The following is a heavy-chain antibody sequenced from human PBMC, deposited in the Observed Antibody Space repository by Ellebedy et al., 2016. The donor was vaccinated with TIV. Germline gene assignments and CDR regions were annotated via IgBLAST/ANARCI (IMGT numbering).Heavy chain of an antibody. CDR2: IYSGGST. V-gene: IGHV3-53*01. D-gene: IGHD4-17*01. CDR1: GFTVSSNY. CDR3: ASSRPPPYMTTVTYSHFDY. Sequence: GGSLRLXCAASGFTVSSNYMSWVRQAPGKGLEWVSVIYSGGSTYYADSVKGRFTISRDNSKNTLYLQMNSLRAEDTAVYYCASSRPPPYMTTVTYSHFDYWGQGTLVTVSS. J-gene: IGHJ4*02.